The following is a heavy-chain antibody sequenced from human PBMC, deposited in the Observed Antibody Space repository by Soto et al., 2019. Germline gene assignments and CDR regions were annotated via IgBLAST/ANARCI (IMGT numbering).Heavy chain of an antibody. Sequence: QVQLVQSGAEVKKPGSSVKVSRKAPGGTFSTYAISWVRQAPGQGLEWMGGVIPIFGTPKYAQEFQGRVTITADESTSTGYMELRSLRSEDTAVYYCARSQGGSSSLDIYYYYYYGMDVWGQGTTVTVSS. CDR1: GGTFSTYA. D-gene: IGHD2-15*01. CDR3: ARSQGGSSSLDIYYYYYYGMDV. CDR2: VIPIFGTP. J-gene: IGHJ6*02. V-gene: IGHV1-69*01.